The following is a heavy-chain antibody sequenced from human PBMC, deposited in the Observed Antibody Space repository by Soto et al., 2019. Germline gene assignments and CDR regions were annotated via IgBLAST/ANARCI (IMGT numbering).Heavy chain of an antibody. V-gene: IGHV1-18*01. Sequence: QVQLVESVSEVKKHRASVKVSCKGSGYTFTSHVTSWVRQAPGQGLEWMGWISVHNGNTHYAQKLQGIVTMTAYISTSTAYIVLRSLRSHDTVVYYCARDPGTRSHYWGQGPLVTASS. CDR3: ARDPGTRSHY. J-gene: IGHJ4*02. D-gene: IGHD1-26*01. CDR2: ISVHNGNT. CDR1: GYTFTSHV.